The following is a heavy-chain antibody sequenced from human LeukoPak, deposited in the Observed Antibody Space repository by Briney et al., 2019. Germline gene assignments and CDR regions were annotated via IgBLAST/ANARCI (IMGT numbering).Heavy chain of an antibody. D-gene: IGHD2-15*01. V-gene: IGHV6-1*01. Sequence: SQTLSLTCAISGDSVSSNSAAWNWIRQSPSRGLEWLGRTYYRSKWYNDYAVSVRSRITINPDTSKNQFSLQLNSVTPEDTAVYYCARDNLYCSGGSCRNGNYYYGMDVWGQGTTVTVSS. CDR1: GDSVSSNSAA. CDR2: TYYRSKWYN. CDR3: ARDNLYCSGGSCRNGNYYYGMDV. J-gene: IGHJ6*02.